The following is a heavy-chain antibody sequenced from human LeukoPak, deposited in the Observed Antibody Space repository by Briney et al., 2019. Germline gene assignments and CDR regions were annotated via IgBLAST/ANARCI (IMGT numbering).Heavy chain of an antibody. CDR2: IWYDGSNK. V-gene: IGHV3-33*01. Sequence: PGRSLRLSCAASGFTFSSYGMHWVRQAPGKGLEWVAVIWYDGSNKYYADSVKGRFTISRDNSKNTLYLQMNSLRAEDTAVYYCARGNKWLRQNFYDWGQGTLVTVSS. CDR3: ARGNKWLRQNFYD. D-gene: IGHD5-12*01. CDR1: GFTFSSYG. J-gene: IGHJ4*02.